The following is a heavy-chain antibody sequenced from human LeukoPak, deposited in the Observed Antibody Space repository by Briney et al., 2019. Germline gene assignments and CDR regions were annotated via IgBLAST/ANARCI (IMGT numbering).Heavy chain of an antibody. D-gene: IGHD3-16*01. V-gene: IGHV3-53*04. J-gene: IGHJ5*01. CDR2: IRDSGET. CDR3: ARDRAVTQVWVEFDS. CDR1: GFSVSNYY. Sequence: GGSLRLSCAGSGFSVSNYYMNWVRQAPGKGLEWVSLIRDSGETFYADSVKGRFTISRHNSKNTVYLQMNRLRVEDTAVYFCARDRAVTQVWVEFDSWGQGTLVTVSS.